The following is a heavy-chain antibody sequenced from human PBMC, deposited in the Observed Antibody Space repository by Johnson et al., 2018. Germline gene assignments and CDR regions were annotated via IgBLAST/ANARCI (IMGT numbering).Heavy chain of an antibody. CDR2: IYYSGST. J-gene: IGHJ6*02. Sequence: QVQLQQWGAGLLKPSETLSLTCTVSGGSISSHYWSWIRQPPGKGLAWIGYIYYSGSTNYNPSLKSRVTISVDTSKNQFSQKLSSVTAADPAVYYCARGGGADYYYGMDVWGQGTTVTVSS. CDR3: ARGGGADYYYGMDV. V-gene: IGHV4-59*11. D-gene: IGHD1-26*01. CDR1: GGSISSHY.